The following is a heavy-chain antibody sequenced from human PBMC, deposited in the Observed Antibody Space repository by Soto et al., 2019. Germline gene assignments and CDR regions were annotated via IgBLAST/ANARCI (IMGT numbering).Heavy chain of an antibody. V-gene: IGHV1-69*13. CDR3: ARDKTPFSYYYGSGTQGYYYYGMDV. Sequence: SVKVSCKASGGTFSSYAISWVRQAPGQGLEWMGGIIPIFGTANYAQKLQGRVTITADESTSTAYMELSSLRSEDTAVYYCARDKTPFSYYYGSGTQGYYYYGMDVWGQGTTVTVSS. D-gene: IGHD3-10*01. CDR1: GGTFSSYA. J-gene: IGHJ6*02. CDR2: IIPIFGTA.